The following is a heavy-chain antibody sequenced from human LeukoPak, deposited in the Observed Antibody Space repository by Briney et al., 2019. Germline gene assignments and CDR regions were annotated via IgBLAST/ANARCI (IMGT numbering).Heavy chain of an antibody. V-gene: IGHV1-46*01. CDR1: GYTFTSYY. CDR3: ARDRESIRGYSYGYLDY. Sequence: GASVKVSCKASGYTFTSYYMHWVRQAPGQGLEWMGIINPSGGSTSYAQKFQGRVTMTRDTSTSTVYMELSSLRSEDTAVYYCARDRESIRGYSYGYLDYWGQGTLVTVSS. J-gene: IGHJ4*02. CDR2: INPSGGST. D-gene: IGHD5-18*01.